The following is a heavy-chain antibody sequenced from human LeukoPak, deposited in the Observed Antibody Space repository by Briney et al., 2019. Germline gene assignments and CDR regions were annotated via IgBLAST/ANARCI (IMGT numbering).Heavy chain of an antibody. Sequence: GGSLRLSCAASGFSLTNYAVSWVRQAPGKGLEWVSVIVGSGGSTNYADSVRGRFTISRDNSKTTLYLQMAGLRAEDTAVYYCARGDYGGNPDAFDIWGPGTMVTVSS. CDR2: IVGSGGST. CDR3: ARGDYGGNPDAFDI. CDR1: GFSLTNYA. D-gene: IGHD4-23*01. V-gene: IGHV3-23*01. J-gene: IGHJ3*02.